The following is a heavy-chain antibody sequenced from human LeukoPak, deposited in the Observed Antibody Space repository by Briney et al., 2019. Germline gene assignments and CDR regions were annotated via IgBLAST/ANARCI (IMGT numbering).Heavy chain of an antibody. J-gene: IGHJ4*02. CDR3: ARAPLYATGVIGFGY. V-gene: IGHV4-34*01. CDR1: SGSLSSYY. Sequence: SETLSLTCTVSSGSLSSYYWSWIRQPPGKGLEWIGEINHSGSTNYNPSLKSRVTISVDTSKNQFSLKLSSVTAADTAVYYCARAPLYATGVIGFGYWGQGTLVTVSS. CDR2: INHSGST. D-gene: IGHD3-16*02.